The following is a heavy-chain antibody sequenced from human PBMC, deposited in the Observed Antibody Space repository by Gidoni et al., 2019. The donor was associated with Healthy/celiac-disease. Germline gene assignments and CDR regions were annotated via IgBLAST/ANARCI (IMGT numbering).Heavy chain of an antibody. Sequence: EGQLLESGGGLVQPGGSLRLSCEASGFTFSSYAMSWVRQAPGKGLEWVSAISGSGGSTYYADSVKGRFTISRDNSKNILYLQMNSLRGEDTAVYYCARDVSDIVVVPGAIGRPRDNWFDSWGQGTLVTVSS. V-gene: IGHV3-23*01. D-gene: IGHD2-2*02. CDR3: ARDVSDIVVVPGAIGRPRDNWFDS. CDR1: GFTFSSYA. J-gene: IGHJ5*01. CDR2: ISGSGGST.